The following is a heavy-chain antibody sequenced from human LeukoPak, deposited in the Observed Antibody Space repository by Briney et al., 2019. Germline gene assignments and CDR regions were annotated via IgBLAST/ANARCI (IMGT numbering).Heavy chain of an antibody. CDR1: GGTFSSYA. CDR2: IIPVFGTA. J-gene: IGHJ4*02. CDR3: ARAPAAAMDYFDY. V-gene: IGHV1-69*13. D-gene: IGHD5-18*01. Sequence: SVRVSCKASGGTFSSYAISWVRQAPGQGLEWMGGIIPVFGTANYAQKFQGRVTITADESTSTAYMELSSLRSEDTAVYYCARAPAAAMDYFDYWGQGTLVTVSS.